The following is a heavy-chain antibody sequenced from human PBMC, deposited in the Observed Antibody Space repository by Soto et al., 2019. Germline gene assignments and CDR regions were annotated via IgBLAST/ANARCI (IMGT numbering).Heavy chain of an antibody. J-gene: IGHJ4*02. CDR1: GGSISSSSYY. V-gene: IGHV4-39*01. Sequence: QLQLQESGPGLVKPSETLSLTCTVSGGSISSSSYYWGWIRQPPGKGLEWIGSIYYSGSTYYNPSLKSRVTISVDTSKNQFSLKLSSVTAADTAVYYCARQSTVYDSSGYVTKFFDYWGQGTLVTVSS. CDR3: ARQSTVYDSSGYVTKFFDY. CDR2: IYYSGST. D-gene: IGHD3-22*01.